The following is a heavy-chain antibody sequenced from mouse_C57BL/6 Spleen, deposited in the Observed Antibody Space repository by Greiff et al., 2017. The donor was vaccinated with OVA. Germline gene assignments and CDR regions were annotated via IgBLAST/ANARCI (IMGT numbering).Heavy chain of an antibody. CDR1: GFTFSSYG. CDR2: ISSGGSYT. Sequence: EVHLVESGGDLVKPGGSLKLSCAASGFTFSSYGMSWVRQTPDKRLEWVATISSGGSYTYYPDSVKGRFTISRDNAKNTLYLQMSSLKSEDTAMYYCARRDYYDYDGAWFAYWGQGTLVTVSA. CDR3: ARRDYYDYDGAWFAY. V-gene: IGHV5-6*01. J-gene: IGHJ3*01. D-gene: IGHD2-4*01.